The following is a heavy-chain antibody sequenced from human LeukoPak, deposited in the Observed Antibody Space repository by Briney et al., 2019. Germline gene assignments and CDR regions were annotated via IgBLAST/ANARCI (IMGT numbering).Heavy chain of an antibody. V-gene: IGHV3-30-3*01. D-gene: IGHD3-16*01. CDR2: ISSDGTNK. J-gene: IGHJ5*02. Sequence: GGSLRLSCAASGFTLRTYAMHWVRQAPGKGLEWVAVISSDGTNKYYADSVKGRFTISRDNSKNTLYLQMNSLRAEDTAVYYCARGGVYNWFDPWGQGTLVTVSS. CDR3: ARGGVYNWFDP. CDR1: GFTLRTYA.